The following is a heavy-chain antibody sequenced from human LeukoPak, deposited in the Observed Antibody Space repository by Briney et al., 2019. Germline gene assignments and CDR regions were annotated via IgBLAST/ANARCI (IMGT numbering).Heavy chain of an antibody. D-gene: IGHD2-8*01. CDR3: ARLFGYCTNGVCPNY. CDR2: IYYTGST. CDR1: VGSISGSGYY. V-gene: IGHV4-39*01. Sequence: SETLSLTCSVSVGSISGSGYYWAWIRQPPGKGLEWIGSIYYTGSTHYNSSRKSRVTMTVDTSKNQFSLKLSSVTAADTAVYYCARLFGYCTNGVCPNYWGQGTLVTVSS. J-gene: IGHJ4*02.